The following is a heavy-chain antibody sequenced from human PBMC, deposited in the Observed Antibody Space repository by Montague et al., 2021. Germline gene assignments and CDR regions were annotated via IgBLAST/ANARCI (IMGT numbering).Heavy chain of an antibody. J-gene: IGHJ5*02. CDR1: GGSISRSSYY. Sequence: SETLSLTCTVSGGSISRSSYYWGWIRQPPGKGLEWIGSIYSSGSTYYNPSLKSRVTISADTSKNQFSLKLSSVTAADTAMYYCTRPGGYCTNDTCYFWFAPWGQGILVTVSS. V-gene: IGHV4-39*01. CDR2: IYSSGST. CDR3: TRPGGYCTNDTCYFWFAP. D-gene: IGHD2-8*01.